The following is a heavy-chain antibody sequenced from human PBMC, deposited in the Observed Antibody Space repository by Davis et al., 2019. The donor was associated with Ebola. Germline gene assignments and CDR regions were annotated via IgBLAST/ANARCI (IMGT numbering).Heavy chain of an antibody. CDR1: GFTFSNYA. CDR3: ARGLQTRWRVGWGMDV. Sequence: GESLKISCAASGFTFSNYAMGWVRQAPRKGLEWVSFITSSSSYIYYADSVKGRFTISRDNAKNSLYLQMSSLRAEDTAVYYCARGLQTRWRVGWGMDVWGQGTTVTVSS. D-gene: IGHD3-16*01. V-gene: IGHV3-21*01. CDR2: ITSSSSYI. J-gene: IGHJ6*02.